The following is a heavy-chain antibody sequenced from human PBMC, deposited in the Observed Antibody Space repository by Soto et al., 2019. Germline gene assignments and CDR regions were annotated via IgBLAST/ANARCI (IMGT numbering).Heavy chain of an antibody. V-gene: IGHV2-5*02. Sequence: QITLKESGPTLVKPTQTLTLTCTFSGFSLSTSGVGVGWIRQPPGKALEWLAVIYWDDDKRSSSSLKSRLTIXTDVSXXQVVLTMTNMDPVDTATYYCAHHPYYGLAPYSFDYWGQGILVTVSS. CDR3: AHHPYYGLAPYSFDY. J-gene: IGHJ4*02. CDR1: GFSLSTSGVG. D-gene: IGHD3-10*01. CDR2: IYWDDDK.